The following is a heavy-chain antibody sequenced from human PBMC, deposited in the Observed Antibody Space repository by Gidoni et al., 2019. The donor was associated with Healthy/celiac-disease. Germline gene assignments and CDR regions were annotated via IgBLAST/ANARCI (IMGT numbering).Heavy chain of an antibody. CDR3: ARLGGYSGYDMEYYFDY. J-gene: IGHJ4*02. CDR1: GYSFTSYW. D-gene: IGHD5-12*01. CDR2: ISPGDSDT. V-gene: IGHV5-51*03. Sequence: EVQLLQSGAEVKKPGESLKISCKGSGYSFTSYWIGWVRQMPGKGLEWMGIISPGDSDTRYSPSVQGQVTISADKSISTAYLQWSSLKASDTAMYYCARLGGYSGYDMEYYFDYWGQGTLVTVSS.